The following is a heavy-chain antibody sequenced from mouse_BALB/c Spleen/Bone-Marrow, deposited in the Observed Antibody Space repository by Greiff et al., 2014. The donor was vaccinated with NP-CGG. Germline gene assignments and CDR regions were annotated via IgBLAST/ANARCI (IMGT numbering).Heavy chain of an antibody. J-gene: IGHJ1*01. V-gene: IGHV14-3*02. Sequence: VQLQQSGAELVKPGASVKLSCTASGFNIKDTHMHWVKQRPEQGLEWIGRIDPANGNTKYDPKFQGKATITADTSSNTAYLQLSSLTSEDTAVYYCASYYYGRYFDVWGAGTTVTVSS. CDR1: GFNIKDTH. D-gene: IGHD1-1*01. CDR3: ASYYYGRYFDV. CDR2: IDPANGNT.